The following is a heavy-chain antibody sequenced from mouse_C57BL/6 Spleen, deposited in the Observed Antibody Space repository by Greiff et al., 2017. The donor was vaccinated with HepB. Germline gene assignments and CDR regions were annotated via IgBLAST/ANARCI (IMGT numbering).Heavy chain of an antibody. CDR3: TTVVTGFDY. V-gene: IGHV14-4*01. D-gene: IGHD2-2*01. J-gene: IGHJ2*01. Sequence: EVQLQQSGAELVRPGASVKLSCTASGFNIKDDYMHWVKQRPEQGLEWIGWIDPENGDTEYASKFQGKATITADTSSNTAYLQLSSLTSEDTAVYYGTTVVTGFDYWGQGTTLTVSS. CDR1: GFNIKDDY. CDR2: IDPENGDT.